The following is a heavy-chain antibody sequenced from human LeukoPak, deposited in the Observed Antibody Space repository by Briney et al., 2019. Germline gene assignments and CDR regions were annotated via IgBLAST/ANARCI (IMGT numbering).Heavy chain of an antibody. CDR2: IHPGDSDT. Sequence: GESLKISCKGSGYSFTSYWIAWARQMPGKGLEWMGFIHPGDSDTRYSPSFQGQVTISADESINTAYLQWSSLRASDTAIYYCARPTETYSYYYALDVWGQGTTVAVSS. V-gene: IGHV5-51*01. J-gene: IGHJ6*02. CDR3: ARPTETYSYYYALDV. CDR1: GYSFTSYW.